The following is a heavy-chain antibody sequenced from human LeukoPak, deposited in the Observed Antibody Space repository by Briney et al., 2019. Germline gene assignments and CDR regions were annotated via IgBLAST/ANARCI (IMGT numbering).Heavy chain of an antibody. CDR3: SRLGVIPACNIYS. CDR1: VGSINSNTYY. CDR2: FYCSGSN. J-gene: IGHJ4*02. V-gene: IGHV4-39*02. D-gene: IGHD2-21*01. Sequence: PSETLSLTCTLSVGSINSNTYYWGWIPPPPGQGLEGNGYFYCSGSNYSNPSRKSRVTISVDTSKYHFYLMLTSVTAADTAVYYCSRLGVIPACNIYSWGQGALVAVSS.